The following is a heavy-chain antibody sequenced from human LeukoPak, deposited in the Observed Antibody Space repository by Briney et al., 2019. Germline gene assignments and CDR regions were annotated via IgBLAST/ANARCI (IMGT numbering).Heavy chain of an antibody. CDR3: ARPNGPITIFHYYGMDV. V-gene: IGHV3-33*01. J-gene: IGHJ6*02. D-gene: IGHD3-3*01. CDR1: GFTFSTYV. CDR2: IWHDGTNK. Sequence: PGGSLRLSCAASGFTFSTYVMHWVRQAPGKGLDWVAIIWHDGTNKYYADSVKGRFTISRDNSKNTLYLQMNSLRVEDTAVYYCARPNGPITIFHYYGMDVWGQGTTVTVSS.